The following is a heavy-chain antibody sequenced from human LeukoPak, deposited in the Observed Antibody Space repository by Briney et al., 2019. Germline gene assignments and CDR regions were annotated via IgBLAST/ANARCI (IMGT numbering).Heavy chain of an antibody. V-gene: IGHV3-33*01. CDR1: GFTFSSYG. D-gene: IGHD3-10*01. J-gene: IGHJ6*04. CDR2: IWYDGSNK. CDR3: ASGITMVRGPTDYYGMDV. Sequence: GRSLRLSCAASGFTFSSYGMRWVRQAPGKGLEWVAVIWYDGSNKYYADSVKGRFTISRDNSKNTLYLQMNSLRAEDTAVYYCASGITMVRGPTDYYGMDVWGKGTTVTVSS.